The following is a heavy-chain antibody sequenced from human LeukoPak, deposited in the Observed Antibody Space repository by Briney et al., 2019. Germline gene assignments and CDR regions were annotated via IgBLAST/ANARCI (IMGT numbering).Heavy chain of an antibody. J-gene: IGHJ4*02. V-gene: IGHV1-18*01. Sequence: ASVKVSCKASGYTFTNYGISWVRQAPGQGLEWMGWISVYNGNTNYAQKFQGRVTMTTDTSTSTACMELRSLTSDDTAVYYCARGGAGTHDDWGQGTLVTVSS. CDR2: ISVYNGNT. CDR1: GYTFTNYG. CDR3: ARGGAGTHDD. D-gene: IGHD6-13*01.